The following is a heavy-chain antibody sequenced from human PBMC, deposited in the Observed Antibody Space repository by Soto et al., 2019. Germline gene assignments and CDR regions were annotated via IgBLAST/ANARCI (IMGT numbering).Heavy chain of an antibody. CDR2: ITGDGSTT. Sequence: EVPLVESGGGLVQPGGSLRLSCAASGFTFRSYFMAWVRQTPGKGLVLVSQITGDGSTTNYADSVRGRFTISRDNAKNTLHLQMNSLRDEDTAIYYCARENWYSLDVWGQGTTVTVSS. CDR1: GFTFRSYF. J-gene: IGHJ6*02. D-gene: IGHD1-26*01. V-gene: IGHV3-74*01. CDR3: ARENWYSLDV.